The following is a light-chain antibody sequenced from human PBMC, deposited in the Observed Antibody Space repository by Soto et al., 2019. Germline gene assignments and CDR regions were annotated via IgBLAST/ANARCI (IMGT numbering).Light chain of an antibody. V-gene: IGKV1-39*01. CDR3: PQSYSSPRT. CDR2: AAS. Sequence: DIQMTQSPSSLSASVGDRVTIACRASQSISNYLNWYQQNPGKAPKLLIYAASRLQVGVPSRFSGSGSGTDFTLTISSLQPEDFATYYCPQSYSSPRTFGQGTKVDIK. CDR1: QSISNY. J-gene: IGKJ1*01.